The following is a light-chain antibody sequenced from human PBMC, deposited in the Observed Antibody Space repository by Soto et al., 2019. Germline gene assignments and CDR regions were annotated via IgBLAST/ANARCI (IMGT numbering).Light chain of an antibody. CDR1: RSVATN. CDR3: QQYGSSGT. J-gene: IGKJ1*01. Sequence: EIVMTQSPATLSGSPGERATLSCRASRSVATNLAWYQQKPGQAPRLLIYGASTRATGIPARFSGSGSGTDFTLTISSLQSVDFAVYYCQQYGSSGTFGQGTKVDIK. V-gene: IGKV3-15*01. CDR2: GAS.